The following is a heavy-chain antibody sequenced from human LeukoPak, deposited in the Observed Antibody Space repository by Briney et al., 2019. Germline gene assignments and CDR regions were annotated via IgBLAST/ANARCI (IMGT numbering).Heavy chain of an antibody. V-gene: IGHV5-51*01. J-gene: IGHJ4*02. CDR1: GYSFTDYW. CDR3: ARRSSSSVTGFDY. D-gene: IGHD6-6*01. Sequence: GESLKISCQGSGYSFTDYWIGWVRQMPGKGLEWMGIIFPDDSDTKYSPSFQGQVTISVDKSISTAYLQWSSLKASDTAMYYCARRSSSSVTGFDYWGQGTLVTVSS. CDR2: IFPDDSDT.